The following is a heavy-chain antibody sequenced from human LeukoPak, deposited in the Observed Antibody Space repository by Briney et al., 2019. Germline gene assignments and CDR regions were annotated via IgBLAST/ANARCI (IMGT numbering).Heavy chain of an antibody. Sequence: PSETLSLTCAVYGGSFSGYYWSWIRQPPGKGLEWIGEINHSGSTNYNPSLKSRVTISVDTSKNQFSLKLSSVTAADTAVYYCARTSAGYSSSWIYWYFDPWGRGTLVTVSS. V-gene: IGHV4-34*01. J-gene: IGHJ2*01. D-gene: IGHD6-13*01. CDR2: INHSGST. CDR3: ARTSAGYSSSWIYWYFDP. CDR1: GGSFSGYY.